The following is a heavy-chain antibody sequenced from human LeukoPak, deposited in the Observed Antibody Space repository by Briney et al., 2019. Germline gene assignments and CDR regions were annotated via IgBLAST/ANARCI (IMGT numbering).Heavy chain of an antibody. CDR3: ARGNGDYYSIGYYYYYYMDV. CDR1: GFTFSSYS. Sequence: GGALRLSCAASGFTFSSYSMNWGRPAPGKGLGLVSSISSISSYIYYADSVKGRFTISRDNAKNSLYLQMNSLRAEDTAVYYCARGNGDYYSIGYYYYYYMDVWGKGTTVTVSS. J-gene: IGHJ6*03. D-gene: IGHD2-21*02. CDR2: ISSISSYI. V-gene: IGHV3-21*01.